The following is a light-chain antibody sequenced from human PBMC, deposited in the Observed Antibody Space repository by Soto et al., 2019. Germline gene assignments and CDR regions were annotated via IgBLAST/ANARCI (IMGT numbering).Light chain of an antibody. Sequence: EIVLTQSPATLSLSPGERATLSCRASQSVSSYLAWYQQKPGQAPRLLIYDASSRPTDIPARFSGSGYGTDLTLTISSLEPEDFALYYCQQRSNWPITFGQGTRLEI. J-gene: IGKJ5*01. CDR2: DAS. V-gene: IGKV3-11*01. CDR1: QSVSSY. CDR3: QQRSNWPIT.